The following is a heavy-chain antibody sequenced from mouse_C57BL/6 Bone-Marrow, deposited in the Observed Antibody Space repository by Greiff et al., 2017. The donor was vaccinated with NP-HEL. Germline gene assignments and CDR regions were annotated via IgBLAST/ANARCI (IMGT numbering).Heavy chain of an antibody. Sequence: VQVVESGPELVKPGASVKISCKASGYAFSSSWMNWVKQRPGKGLEWIGRIYPGDGDTNYNGKFKGKATLTADKTSSTAYMQLSSLTSEDSAVYFCARGNYGSSYVDYWGQGTTLTVSS. CDR3: ARGNYGSSYVDY. D-gene: IGHD1-1*01. CDR1: GYAFSSSW. J-gene: IGHJ2*01. CDR2: IYPGDGDT. V-gene: IGHV1-82*01.